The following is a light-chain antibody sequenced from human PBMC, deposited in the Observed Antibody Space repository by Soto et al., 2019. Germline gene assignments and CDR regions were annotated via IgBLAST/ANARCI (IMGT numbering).Light chain of an antibody. J-gene: IGLJ2*01. CDR3: SSYTSSSTHV. CDR2: DVS. CDR1: RSDLGGYNF. Sequence: QSALTQPASVSGSPGQSITISCTGTRSDLGGYNFDSWFQVHPGKAPKLLIFDVSSRPSGVSDRFSGSKSGNTASLTISGLLAEDEADYYCSSYTSSSTHVFGGGTKLTVL. V-gene: IGLV2-14*03.